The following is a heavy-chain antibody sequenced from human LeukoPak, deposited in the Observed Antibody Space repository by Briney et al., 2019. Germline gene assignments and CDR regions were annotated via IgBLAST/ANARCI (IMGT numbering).Heavy chain of an antibody. Sequence: SETLSLTCTVSGGSISSSYYWGWIRQPPGKGLEWIGSIYYSGSTYYNPSLKSRVTISVDTSKNQFSLKLSSVTAADTAIYYCARRDYGGNSGFDYWGQGTLVTVSS. J-gene: IGHJ4*02. V-gene: IGHV4-39*01. CDR3: ARRDYGGNSGFDY. CDR1: GGSISSSYY. CDR2: IYYSGST. D-gene: IGHD4-23*01.